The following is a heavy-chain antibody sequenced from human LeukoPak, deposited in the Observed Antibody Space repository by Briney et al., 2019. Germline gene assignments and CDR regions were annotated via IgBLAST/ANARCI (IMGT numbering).Heavy chain of an antibody. Sequence: GGSLRLSRTTYESAFSSYEMNWIRQAPGKGLEWVSYISNTGNTIYYTDSVKGRFTISRDNAKNSLYLQMNSLRDEDTALYYCAGGLGSGWRYWGQGTPVTVSS. CDR2: ISNTGNTI. D-gene: IGHD6-19*01. J-gene: IGHJ4*02. V-gene: IGHV3-48*03. CDR1: ESAFSSYE. CDR3: AGGLGSGWRY.